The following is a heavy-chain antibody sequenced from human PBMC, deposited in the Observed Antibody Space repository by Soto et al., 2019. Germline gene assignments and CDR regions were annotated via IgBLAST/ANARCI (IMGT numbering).Heavy chain of an antibody. CDR3: GRVFSYRWVY. Sequence: SATLSITCGVSGGSINTDYWWSWVRQAPWKALEWIGEVHHIVTTNYIQSLKTRITISVDKSGNQFSLYLTSVSAADPAVYFFGRVFSYRWVYWGREPLVTVSS. V-gene: IGHV4-4*02. J-gene: IGHJ4*02. CDR1: GGSINTDYW. CDR2: VHHIVTT. D-gene: IGHD3-16*02.